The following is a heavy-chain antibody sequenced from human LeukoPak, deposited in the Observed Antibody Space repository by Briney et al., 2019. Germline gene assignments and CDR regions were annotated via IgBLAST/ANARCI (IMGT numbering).Heavy chain of an antibody. V-gene: IGHV1-2*02. D-gene: IGHD3-9*01. CDR2: IYPKSGGT. CDR3: AGVSTSGYRDWLDP. J-gene: IGHJ5*02. Sequence: ASVKVSCKASGYTFADYYIHWVRQAPGQGLEWMGWIYPKSGGTNSAQEFQGRVTMTRDTSISTAYMELSRLKFDDTAVYYCAGVSTSGYRDWLDPWGQGTLVTVSS. CDR1: GYTFADYY.